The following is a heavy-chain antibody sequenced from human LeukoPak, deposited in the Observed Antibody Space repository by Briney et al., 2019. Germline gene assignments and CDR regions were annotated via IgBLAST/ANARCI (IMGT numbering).Heavy chain of an antibody. Sequence: GGSLRLSCAASGFTFTSYSMNWVRQAPGKGLEWVSTISGGGGSTYYADSVKGRFTISRDNSKNTLYLQVNSLRAEDTAIYYCAKGGKWDVTPFDYWGQGTLVTVSS. J-gene: IGHJ4*02. D-gene: IGHD1-26*01. V-gene: IGHV3-23*01. CDR2: ISGGGGST. CDR3: AKGGKWDVTPFDY. CDR1: GFTFTSYS.